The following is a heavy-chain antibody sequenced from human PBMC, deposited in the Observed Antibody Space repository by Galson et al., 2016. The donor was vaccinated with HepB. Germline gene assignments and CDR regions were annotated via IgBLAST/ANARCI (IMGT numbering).Heavy chain of an antibody. Sequence: LRLSCAASGLIFGDFGMSWVRQAPGKGLEWLSSIHYAGVRTHYADSVKGRFTISRDNSKNTLNLQISSLRADDTGIYYCATRLWNTQYWGQGTPVTVSS. CDR1: GLIFGDFG. V-gene: IGHV3-23*01. J-gene: IGHJ4*02. D-gene: IGHD3-16*01. CDR2: IHYAGVRT. CDR3: ATRLWNTQY.